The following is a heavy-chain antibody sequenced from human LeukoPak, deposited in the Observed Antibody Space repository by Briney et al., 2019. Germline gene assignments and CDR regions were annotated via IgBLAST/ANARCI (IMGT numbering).Heavy chain of an antibody. D-gene: IGHD6-6*01. CDR3: AKGMSRAEHDAFDI. CDR2: INNSGGRT. Sequence: GGSLRLSCAASGFTFSVYAMTWVRQAPGKGLEWVSGINNSGGRTYYADSVKGRFTISRDNSKNMLYLQMNSLRAEDTAVYYCAKGMSRAEHDAFDIWGQGTMVTVSS. CDR1: GFTFSVYA. J-gene: IGHJ3*02. V-gene: IGHV3-23*01.